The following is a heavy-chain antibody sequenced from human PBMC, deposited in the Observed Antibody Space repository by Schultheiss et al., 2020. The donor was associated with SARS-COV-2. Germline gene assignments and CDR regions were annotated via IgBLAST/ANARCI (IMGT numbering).Heavy chain of an antibody. D-gene: IGHD3-10*01. CDR1: GYTFTSYD. CDR3: ARGGTQFDY. V-gene: IGHV1-8*01. CDR2: MNPNSGNT. Sequence: ASVKVSCKASGYTFTSYDINWVRQATGQGLEWMGWMNPNSGNTGYAQKFQGRVTMTTDTSTSTAYMELRSLRSDDTAVYYCARGGTQFDYWGQGTLVTVSS. J-gene: IGHJ4*02.